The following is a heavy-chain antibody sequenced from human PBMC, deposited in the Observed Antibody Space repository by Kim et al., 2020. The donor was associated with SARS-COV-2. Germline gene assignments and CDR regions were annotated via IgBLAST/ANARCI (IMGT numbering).Heavy chain of an antibody. Sequence: DSVKGRFSISRDKSKNTPYLQMNSLRGEDSAVYYCARDPHPSDCGGDCYLSWGQGTLVTVSS. V-gene: IGHV3-23*01. CDR3: ARDPHPSDCGGDCYLS. D-gene: IGHD2-21*02. J-gene: IGHJ5*02.